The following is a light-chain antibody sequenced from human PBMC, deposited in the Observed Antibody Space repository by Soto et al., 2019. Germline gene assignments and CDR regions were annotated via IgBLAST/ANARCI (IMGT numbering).Light chain of an antibody. CDR2: GVD. CDR1: YSDIGAYDS. V-gene: IGLV2-14*01. J-gene: IGLJ1*01. Sequence: QSVLTQPASVSGSPGQSITVSCTGTYSDIGAYDSVSWYHHLPGRAPKLLIYGVDRRPSGISYRFSASKSGNTASLTISGLQAEDEADYYCTSYTTATTYVFGTGTQLTVL. CDR3: TSYTTATTYV.